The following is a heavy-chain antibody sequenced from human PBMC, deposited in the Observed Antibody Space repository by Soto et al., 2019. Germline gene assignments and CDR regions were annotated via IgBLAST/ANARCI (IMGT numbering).Heavy chain of an antibody. CDR2: IIPIFGTT. J-gene: IGHJ6*02. V-gene: IGHV1-69*06. CDR3: ARGIVIVPAANFYFYHMEV. D-gene: IGHD2-2*01. CDR1: GGTFSSSA. Sequence: QVQLVQSGAEVKKPGSSVKVSCKASGGTFSSSAISWVRQAPGQGLEWMGGIIPIFGTTNSAQKFQGRVTITADKSTSTAYMELTSLRSEDTAVYYCARGIVIVPAANFYFYHMEVWGQGTTVTVSS.